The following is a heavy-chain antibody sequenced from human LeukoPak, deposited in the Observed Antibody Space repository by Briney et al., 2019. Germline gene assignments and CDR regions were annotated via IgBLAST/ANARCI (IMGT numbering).Heavy chain of an antibody. CDR1: GGSFSGYF. CDR3: ARGTLRFDP. CDR2: INHSGST. D-gene: IGHD4-23*01. Sequence: PSETLSLTCAVYGGSFSGYFWSWIRQPPGKGLEWIGEINHSGSTNYNPSLKSRITISVDTSKNQFSLKLSSVTAADTAVYYCARGTLRFDPWGQGTLVTVSS. V-gene: IGHV4-34*01. J-gene: IGHJ5*02.